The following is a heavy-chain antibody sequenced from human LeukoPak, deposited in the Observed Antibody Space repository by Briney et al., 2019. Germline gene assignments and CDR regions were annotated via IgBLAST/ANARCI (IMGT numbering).Heavy chain of an antibody. CDR2: IYSGGST. V-gene: IGHV3-66*01. D-gene: IGHD3-22*01. CDR1: GFTVSSNY. CDR3: ARAPSYYYDSSGYYGHPP. J-gene: IGHJ5*02. Sequence: AGGSLRLSCAASGFTVSSNYMSWFRQAPGKGLEWVSVIYSGGSTYYADSVKGRFTISRDNSKNTLYLQMNSLRAEDTAVYYCARAPSYYYDSSGYYGHPPWGQGTLVTVSS.